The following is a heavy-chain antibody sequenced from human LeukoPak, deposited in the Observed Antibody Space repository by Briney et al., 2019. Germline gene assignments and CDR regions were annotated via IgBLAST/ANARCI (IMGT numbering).Heavy chain of an antibody. CDR3: GRDDSGSYYRAFDI. Sequence: ASVKVYCKASGGTFSSYAISWVRQAPGQGLEWMGGIIPIFGTANYAQKFQGRVTITTDESTSTAYMELSSLRSEDTAVYYCGRDDSGSYYRAFDIWGQGTMVTVSS. CDR2: IIPIFGTA. J-gene: IGHJ3*02. V-gene: IGHV1-69*05. CDR1: GGTFSSYA. D-gene: IGHD1-26*01.